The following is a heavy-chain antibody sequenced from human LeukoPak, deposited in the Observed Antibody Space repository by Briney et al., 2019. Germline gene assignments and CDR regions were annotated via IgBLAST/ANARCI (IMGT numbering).Heavy chain of an antibody. Sequence: GRSLRLSCSASGFTFSSYAMHWVRQAPGRGLEYVSAISSNGGSTYYADAVKVRFTISRDNSKNTLYLQMSSLRAEDTAVYYCVKGEQWLARPFDYWGQGTLVTVSS. V-gene: IGHV3-64D*09. J-gene: IGHJ4*02. CDR1: GFTFSSYA. D-gene: IGHD6-19*01. CDR3: VKGEQWLARPFDY. CDR2: ISSNGGST.